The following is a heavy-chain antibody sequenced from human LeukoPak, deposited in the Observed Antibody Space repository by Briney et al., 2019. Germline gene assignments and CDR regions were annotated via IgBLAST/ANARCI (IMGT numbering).Heavy chain of an antibody. CDR3: ARGPFYYYYMDV. CDR1: GYTFTSYD. Sequence: ASVKVSCKASGYTFTSYDINWVRQATGQGLEWTGWMNPNSGNTGYAQKFQGRVTITRNTSISTAYMELSSLRSEDTAVYYCARGPFYYYYMDVWGKGTTVTVSS. J-gene: IGHJ6*03. CDR2: MNPNSGNT. V-gene: IGHV1-8*03.